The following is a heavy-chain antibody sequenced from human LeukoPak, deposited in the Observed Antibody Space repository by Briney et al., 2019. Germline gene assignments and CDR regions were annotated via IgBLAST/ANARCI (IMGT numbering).Heavy chain of an antibody. Sequence: SETLSLTCAVSGDSMNSYYWTWIRQPPGKGLEWIAYIYYSGATNYNPSLKSRVTISVDTSKNQFSLRLSSVTAADTAVYYCARLRGNYFPDYWGQGTLVTVSS. J-gene: IGHJ4*02. V-gene: IGHV4-59*01. CDR3: ARLRGNYFPDY. D-gene: IGHD4-11*01. CDR1: GDSMNSYY. CDR2: IYYSGAT.